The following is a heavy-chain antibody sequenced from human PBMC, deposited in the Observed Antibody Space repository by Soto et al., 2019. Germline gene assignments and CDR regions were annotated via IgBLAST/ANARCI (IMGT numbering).Heavy chain of an antibody. CDR3: ATSLGELLVGYYYGMDV. CDR2: ISPYNGNT. V-gene: IGHV1-18*01. J-gene: IGHJ6*02. D-gene: IGHD3-16*01. Sequence: GASVKVSCKTSGYSFTHYGIGWVRQAPGQGLEWMGWISPYNGNTYYAQKLQGRVTMTTDTSTSTVYMELRSLRSDDTAVYYCATSLGELLVGYYYGMDVWGQGTTVTVSS. CDR1: GYSFTHYG.